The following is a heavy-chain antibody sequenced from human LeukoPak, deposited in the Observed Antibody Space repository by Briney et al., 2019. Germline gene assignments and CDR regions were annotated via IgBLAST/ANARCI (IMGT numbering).Heavy chain of an antibody. CDR2: IYSGGSA. J-gene: IGHJ4*02. D-gene: IGHD3-10*01. CDR1: GFTVSSNY. CDR3: AKVYGSGSYYNVWYFDY. Sequence: GGSLRLSCAASGFTVSSNYMSWVRQAPGKGLEWVSVIYSGGSAYYADSVKGRFTISRDNSKNTLYLQMNSLRAEDTAVYYCAKVYGSGSYYNVWYFDYWGQGTLVTVSS. V-gene: IGHV3-66*01.